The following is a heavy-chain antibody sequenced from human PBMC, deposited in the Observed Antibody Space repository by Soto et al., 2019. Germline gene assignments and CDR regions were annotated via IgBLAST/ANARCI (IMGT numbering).Heavy chain of an antibody. J-gene: IGHJ4*02. CDR3: ERREIQGPIDY. V-gene: IGHV4-28*01. D-gene: IGHD1-26*01. CDR1: GYSISSSNW. Sequence: SKTLSLTCAVSGYSISSSNWWGWIRQPPGKGLEWIGYIYYSGTTYYNPSLKSRVTMSVDTSKNQFSLKLTSVTAVDTAVYYCERREIQGPIDYWGQGILVTVSS. CDR2: IYYSGTT.